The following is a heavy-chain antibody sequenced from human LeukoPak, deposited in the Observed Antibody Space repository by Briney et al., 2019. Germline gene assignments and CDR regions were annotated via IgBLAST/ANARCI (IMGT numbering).Heavy chain of an antibody. CDR2: IRYDGSNK. CDR1: GFTFSSYG. Sequence: GGSLRLSCAASGFTFSSYGMHWVRQAPGKGLEWVAFIRYDGSNKYYADSVKGRFTISRDNAKNSLYLQMNSLRAEDTAVYYCAREGVVVVPAASVHYYYYYMDVWGKGTTVTVSS. J-gene: IGHJ6*03. CDR3: AREGVVVVPAASVHYYYYYMDV. D-gene: IGHD2-2*01. V-gene: IGHV3-30*02.